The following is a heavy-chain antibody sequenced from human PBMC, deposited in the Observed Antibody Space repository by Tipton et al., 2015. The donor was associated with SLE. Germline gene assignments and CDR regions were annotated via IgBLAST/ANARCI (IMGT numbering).Heavy chain of an antibody. Sequence: TLSLTCAVYGGSFSGYYWSWIRQPPGKGLEWIGEINHSGSTNYNPSLKSRVTISVDTSKDQFSLKLNSVTAADTAVYYCARVGGYGDYYFDYWGQGTLVTVSS. CDR3: ARVGGYGDYYFDY. V-gene: IGHV4-34*01. J-gene: IGHJ4*02. D-gene: IGHD4-17*01. CDR2: INHSGST. CDR1: GGSFSGYY.